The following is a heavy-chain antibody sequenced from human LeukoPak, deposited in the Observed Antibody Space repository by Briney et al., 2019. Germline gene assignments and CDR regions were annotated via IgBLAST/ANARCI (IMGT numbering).Heavy chain of an antibody. V-gene: IGHV4-59*08. D-gene: IGHD2-21*01. Sequence: PSETLSLTCTVSGGSVSYYYWNWIRQPPGKGLEWIGYFYYSGSTNYNPSLKSRVTISVDTSKNQFSLKLSSVTAADTAVYYCARGCGGDCYSAFDIWGQGTMVTVSS. CDR2: FYYSGST. CDR1: GGSVSYYY. J-gene: IGHJ3*02. CDR3: ARGCGGDCYSAFDI.